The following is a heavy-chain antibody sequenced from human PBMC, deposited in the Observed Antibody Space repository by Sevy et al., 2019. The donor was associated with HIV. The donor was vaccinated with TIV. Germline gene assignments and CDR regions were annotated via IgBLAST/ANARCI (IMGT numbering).Heavy chain of an antibody. V-gene: IGHV3-23*01. CDR1: GFTVGTYA. CDR2: ISDSGRST. Sequence: GGSLRLSCAGSGFTVGTYAMTWVRQAPGKGLQWVSVISDSGRSTCYADSVQGRVTISRDNSKNTMHLHMNSLRVEDTATYYCARRPDFGVIIPTGVLDVWGQGTTVTVSS. J-gene: IGHJ6*02. CDR3: ARRPDFGVIIPTGVLDV. D-gene: IGHD3-3*01.